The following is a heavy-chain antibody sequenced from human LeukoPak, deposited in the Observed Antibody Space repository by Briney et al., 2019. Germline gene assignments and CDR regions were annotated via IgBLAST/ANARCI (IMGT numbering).Heavy chain of an antibody. J-gene: IGHJ6*03. D-gene: IGHD1-26*01. V-gene: IGHV3-21*01. Sequence: AGGSLRLSCAASGFTVSSDSMNWVRQAPGKGREWVSSISSSSSYIYYADSVKGRFTISRDNAKNSLYLQMNSLRAEDTAVYYCARSGRELYYYYMDVWGKGTTVTISS. CDR1: GFTVSSDS. CDR2: ISSSSSYI. CDR3: ARSGRELYYYYMDV.